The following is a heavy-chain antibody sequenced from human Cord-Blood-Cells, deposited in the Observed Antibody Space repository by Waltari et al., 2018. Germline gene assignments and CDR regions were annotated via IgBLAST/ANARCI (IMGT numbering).Heavy chain of an antibody. CDR3: ARDRGVVGATKGTFDI. V-gene: IGHV1-2*02. CDR1: GYTFTGYY. D-gene: IGHD1-26*01. Sequence: QVQLVQSGAEVKKPGASVKVSCKASGYTFTGYYMHWVRQAPAQGLEWMGWINPNSGGTNYAQKFQGRVTMTRDTSISTAYMELSRLRSDDTAVYYCARDRGVVGATKGTFDIWGQGTMVTVSS. J-gene: IGHJ3*02. CDR2: INPNSGGT.